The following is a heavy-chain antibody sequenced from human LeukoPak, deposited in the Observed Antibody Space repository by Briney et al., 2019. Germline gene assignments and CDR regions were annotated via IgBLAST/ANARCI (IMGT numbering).Heavy chain of an antibody. D-gene: IGHD3-10*01. Sequence: SETLSLTCAVYGGSFRGYYWSWIRQPPGKGLEWIGEINHSGNTNYNPSLKSRVTISVDTSKNQFSLKLSSVTAADTAVYYCARGPYYGSGSYTYWGQGTLVTVSS. CDR1: GGSFRGYY. V-gene: IGHV4-34*01. CDR3: ARGPYYGSGSYTY. J-gene: IGHJ4*02. CDR2: INHSGNT.